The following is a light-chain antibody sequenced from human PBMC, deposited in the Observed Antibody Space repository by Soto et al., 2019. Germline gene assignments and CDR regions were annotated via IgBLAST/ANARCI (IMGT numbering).Light chain of an antibody. J-gene: IGLJ2*01. CDR3: SSYRTGSRV. CDR2: EVS. V-gene: IGLV2-14*01. Sequence: QSALTQPASVSGSPGPSITISCTGTNNDVGAYTYVSWYQQHPGKAPRLIIYEVSERPSGVSNRFSGSKSGNTASLVISGLQAEDEADYYCSSYRTGSRVFGGGTQLTVL. CDR1: NNDVGAYTY.